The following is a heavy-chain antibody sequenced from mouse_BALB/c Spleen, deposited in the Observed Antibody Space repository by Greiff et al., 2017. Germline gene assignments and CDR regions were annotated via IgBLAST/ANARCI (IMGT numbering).Heavy chain of an antibody. CDR1: GYSITSDYA. CDR2: ISYSGST. V-gene: IGHV3-2*02. Sequence: EVKLQQSGPGLVKPSQPLSLTCTVTGYSITSDYAWNWIRQFPGNKLEWMGYISYSGSTSYNPSLKSRISITRDTSKNQFFLQLNSVTTEDTATYYCARYYGSSLYWYFDVWGAGTTVTVSS. J-gene: IGHJ1*01. D-gene: IGHD1-1*01. CDR3: ARYYGSSLYWYFDV.